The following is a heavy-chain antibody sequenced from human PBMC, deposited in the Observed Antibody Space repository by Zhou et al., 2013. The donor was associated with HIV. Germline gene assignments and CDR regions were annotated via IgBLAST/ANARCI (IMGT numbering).Heavy chain of an antibody. V-gene: IGHV4-34*02. Sequence: QVQLQQWGAGLLKPSETLSLTCAVHGGSFTEYFWTWIRQAPGKGLEWIGHIYPSGSTNYNPSLKSRVTISVDSSKSQFSLKLTSVTAADTAVYYCARVIPAAIPRSPNYYYYMDVWGKGTTVTVSS. CDR2: IYPSGST. CDR3: ARVIPAAIPRSPNYYYYMDV. J-gene: IGHJ6*03. D-gene: IGHD2-2*02. CDR1: GGSFTEYF.